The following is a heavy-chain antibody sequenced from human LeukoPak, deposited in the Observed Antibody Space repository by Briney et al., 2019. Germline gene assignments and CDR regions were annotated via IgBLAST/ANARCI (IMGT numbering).Heavy chain of an antibody. Sequence: GGSLRLSCAASGFTFSSSGMHWVRQAPGKGLEWVAVISYDESNKYYADSVKGRFTISRDKSKNTLYLQMNSLSAEDTAVYYCAKDVSEWLAFDYWGQGTLVTVSS. CDR3: AKDVSEWLAFDY. V-gene: IGHV3-30*18. D-gene: IGHD6-19*01. J-gene: IGHJ4*02. CDR2: ISYDESNK. CDR1: GFTFSSSG.